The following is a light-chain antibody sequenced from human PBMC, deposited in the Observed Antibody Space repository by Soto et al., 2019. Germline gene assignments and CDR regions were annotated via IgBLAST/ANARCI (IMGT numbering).Light chain of an antibody. CDR2: AAS. V-gene: IGKV1-39*01. CDR1: QSIRSH. CDR3: QQSYNPPYT. Sequence: DIQMTQSPSSLSASVRDRVTITCRASQSIRSHLNWYQERPGKAPKLLIYAASSLQSGVPSRFSYTVSKTYFTLTISSLQPEDFATYYCQQSYNPPYTFGQGTKLEIK. J-gene: IGKJ2*01.